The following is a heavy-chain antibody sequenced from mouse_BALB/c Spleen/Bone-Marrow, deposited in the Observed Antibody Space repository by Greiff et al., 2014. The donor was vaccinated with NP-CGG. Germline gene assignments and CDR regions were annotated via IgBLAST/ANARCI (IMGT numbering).Heavy chain of an antibody. CDR1: GFNIKDTY. Sequence: VQLQQSXAELVKPGASVKLSCTASGFNIKDTYMHWVKQRPEQGLEWIGRIDPANGNTKYDPKFQGKATITADTSSNTAYLQLSSLTSEDTAVYFCARAYYGNYPYAMDYWGQGTSVTVSS. CDR3: ARAYYGNYPYAMDY. V-gene: IGHV14-3*02. D-gene: IGHD2-10*01. J-gene: IGHJ4*01. CDR2: IDPANGNT.